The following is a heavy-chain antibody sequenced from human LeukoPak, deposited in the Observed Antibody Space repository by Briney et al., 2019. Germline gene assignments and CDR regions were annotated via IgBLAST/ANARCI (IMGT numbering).Heavy chain of an antibody. D-gene: IGHD4-11*01. Sequence: ASVKVSCKASGYTFTSYYMHWVRQAPGQGLEWMGITNPSGGSTTYAQKFQGRVTMTRDTSTNTVYMELSSLRSEDTAVYYCARREDYTDFDYWGQGTLVTVSS. V-gene: IGHV1-46*01. J-gene: IGHJ4*02. CDR2: TNPSGGST. CDR3: ARREDYTDFDY. CDR1: GYTFTSYY.